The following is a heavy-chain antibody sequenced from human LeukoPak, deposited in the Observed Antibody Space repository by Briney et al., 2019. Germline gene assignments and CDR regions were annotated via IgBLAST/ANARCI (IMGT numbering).Heavy chain of an antibody. V-gene: IGHV4-39*07. Sequence: KPSETLSLTCTVSGGSIRSSDDYWGFVRQTPGKGLEWMGSIYYTGSSHYNPSLKSRATISVDTSKNQFSLKLTSVTAADTAVYYCTRAASSGPLFTYHMDVWGKGTTVTVSS. CDR3: TRAASSGPLFTYHMDV. J-gene: IGHJ6*03. D-gene: IGHD3-22*01. CDR1: GGSIRSSDDY. CDR2: IYYTGSS.